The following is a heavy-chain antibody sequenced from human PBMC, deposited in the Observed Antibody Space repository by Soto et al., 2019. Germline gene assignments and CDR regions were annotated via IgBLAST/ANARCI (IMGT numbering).Heavy chain of an antibody. CDR1: GFTFSSYS. CDR2: ISSSSSYI. V-gene: IGHV3-21*01. Sequence: GGSLRLSCAASGFTFSSYSMNWVRQAPGKGLEWVSSISSSSSYIYYADSVKGRFTISRDNAKNSLYLQMNSLRAEDTAVYYCARDGIVVVPAAQWDYYYMDVWGKGTTVTVSS. CDR3: ARDGIVVVPAAQWDYYYMDV. D-gene: IGHD2-2*01. J-gene: IGHJ6*03.